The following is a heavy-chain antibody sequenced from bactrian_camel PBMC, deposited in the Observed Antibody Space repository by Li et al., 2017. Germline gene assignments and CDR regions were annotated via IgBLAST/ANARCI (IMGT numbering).Heavy chain of an antibody. CDR3: AASNGGAWIWYAQSKYQH. Sequence: HVQLVESGGGSVKAGGSLRLSCDASQYPYSSHCLGWFRQAPGREREGVAGVSEDGRLTYGDPVKGRFTITKNSAKNTLYLQMDRLKPEDTATYYCAASNGGAWIWYAQSKYQHWGQGTQVTVS. CDR2: VSEDGRL. V-gene: IGHV3S55*01. D-gene: IGHD6*01. CDR1: QYPYSSHC. J-gene: IGHJ4*01.